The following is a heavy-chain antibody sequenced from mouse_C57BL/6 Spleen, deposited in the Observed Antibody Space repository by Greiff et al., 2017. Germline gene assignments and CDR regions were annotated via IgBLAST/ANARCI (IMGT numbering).Heavy chain of an antibody. V-gene: IGHV3-6*01. CDR3: ARERYGSSYLYAMDY. CDR1: GYSITSGYY. D-gene: IGHD1-1*01. Sequence: EVKLVESGPGLVKPSQSLSLTCSVTGYSITSGYYWNWIRQFPGNKLEWMGYISYDGSNNYNPSLKNRISITRDTSKNQFFLKLNSVTTEDTATYYCARERYGSSYLYAMDYWGQGTSVTVSS. J-gene: IGHJ4*01. CDR2: ISYDGSN.